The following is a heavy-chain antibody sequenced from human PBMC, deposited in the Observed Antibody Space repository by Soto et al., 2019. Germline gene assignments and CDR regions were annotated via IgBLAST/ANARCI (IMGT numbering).Heavy chain of an antibody. D-gene: IGHD3-9*01. Sequence: SETLSLTCTVSGGSISSSSHYWGWIRQPPGKGLEWIGSIFYSGSTSYNPSLKSRVTISVDTSKNQFSLKLSSVTAADTAVYYCARRESYDILTGYYHFDYWGQETLVTVSS. CDR3: ARRESYDILTGYYHFDY. CDR2: IFYSGST. J-gene: IGHJ4*02. CDR1: GGSISSSSHY. V-gene: IGHV4-39*01.